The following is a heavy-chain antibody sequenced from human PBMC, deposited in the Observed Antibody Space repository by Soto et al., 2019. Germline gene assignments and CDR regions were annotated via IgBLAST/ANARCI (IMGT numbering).Heavy chain of an antibody. J-gene: IGHJ6*02. CDR1: GFTFSSYW. CDR3: ARVTYSSSWYGYYYYYGMDV. V-gene: IGHV3-7*04. D-gene: IGHD6-13*01. CDR2: IKQDGSEK. Sequence: EVQLVESGGGLVQPGGSLRLSRAASGFTFSSYWMSWVRQAPGKGLEWVANIKQDGSEKYYVDSVKGRFTISRDNAKNSLYLQMNSLRAEDTAVYYCARVTYSSSWYGYYYYYGMDVWGQGTTVTVSS.